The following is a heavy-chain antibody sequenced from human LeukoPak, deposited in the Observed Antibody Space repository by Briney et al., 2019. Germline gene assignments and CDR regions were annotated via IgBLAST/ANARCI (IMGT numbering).Heavy chain of an antibody. CDR1: GYTFPSYC. CDR2: IYPGDSDT. CDR3: ARYSPKSSGWPSCDGMDV. V-gene: IGHV5-51*01. J-gene: IGHJ6*02. D-gene: IGHD6-19*01. Sequence: GESLHISCKCSGYTFPSYCIGWVRQMPGKGLEWMGIIYPGDSDTRYSPSFQGQATISPDNSIRTADLQWSSLRASDSAMYYCARYSPKSSGWPSCDGMDVWGQGTTVTVSS.